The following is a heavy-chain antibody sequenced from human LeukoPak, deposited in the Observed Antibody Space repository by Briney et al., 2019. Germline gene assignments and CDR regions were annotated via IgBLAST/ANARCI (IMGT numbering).Heavy chain of an antibody. Sequence: WFSSISSSSTYIYYADSVKGRFTISTDNAKNSLYLQMNSLRAEDTAVYYCASSSWTNWFDPWGQGTLVTVSS. CDR2: ISSSSTYI. D-gene: IGHD6-13*01. V-gene: IGHV3-21*01. J-gene: IGHJ5*02. CDR3: ASSSWTNWFDP.